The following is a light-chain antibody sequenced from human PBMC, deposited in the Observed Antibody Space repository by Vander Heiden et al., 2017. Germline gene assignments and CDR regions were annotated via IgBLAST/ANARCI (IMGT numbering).Light chain of an antibody. V-gene: IGLV2-23*01. Sequence: QSALTQPASVSGSPGQSITISCTGTIRDVGSYNLVSWYQLHPGKAPKLMIDEGRELPSGVSNRFSGSKSGNTASLTSSGLQAEDEADYCCFSYAGSSTWVFGTGTKVTVL. CDR1: IRDVGSYNL. CDR2: EGR. CDR3: FSYAGSSTWV. J-gene: IGLJ1*01.